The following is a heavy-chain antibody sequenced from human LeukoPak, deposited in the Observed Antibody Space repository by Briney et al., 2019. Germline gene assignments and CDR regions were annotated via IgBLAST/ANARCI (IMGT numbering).Heavy chain of an antibody. CDR3: AIRTVAGTVLGY. V-gene: IGHV1-46*01. CDR1: GYTFTSYY. Sequence: ASVKVSCKASGYTFTSYYMHWVRQAPGQGLEWMGIINPSGGSTSYAQKFQGRVTMTRDTSASTAYMELSSLRSEDTAVYYCAIRTVAGTVLGYWGQGTLVTVSS. J-gene: IGHJ4*02. CDR2: INPSGGST. D-gene: IGHD6-19*01.